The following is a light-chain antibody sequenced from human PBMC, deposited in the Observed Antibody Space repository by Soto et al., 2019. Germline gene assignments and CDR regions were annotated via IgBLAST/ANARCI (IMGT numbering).Light chain of an antibody. J-gene: IGKJ1*01. V-gene: IGKV3-15*01. CDR2: GAS. CDR1: QTVSSY. Sequence: ENVLTQSPGTLSLSPGERATLSCRASQTVSSYLTWYQQKPGQAPRLLIYGASTRATGIPARFSGSGSGTEFTLTISSLQSEDFAVYYCQQYNNWPPVTFGQGTKVEIK. CDR3: QQYNNWPPVT.